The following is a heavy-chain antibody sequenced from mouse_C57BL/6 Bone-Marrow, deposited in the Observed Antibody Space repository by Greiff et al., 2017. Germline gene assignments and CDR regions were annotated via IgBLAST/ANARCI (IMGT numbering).Heavy chain of an antibody. D-gene: IGHD1-2*01. CDR3: ATDYYGLFDY. CDR2: INPYNGDT. J-gene: IGHJ2*01. Sequence: EVQLQESGPELVKPGDSVKISCKASGYSFTGYFMNWVMQSHGKSLQWIGRINPYNGDTFYNQKFKGKATLTVDKSSSTAHMELRSLTSEDSAVYYCATDYYGLFDYWGQGTTLTVSS. CDR1: GYSFTGYF. V-gene: IGHV1-20*01.